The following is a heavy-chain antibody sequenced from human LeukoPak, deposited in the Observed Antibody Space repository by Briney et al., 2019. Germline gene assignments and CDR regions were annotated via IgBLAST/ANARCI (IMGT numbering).Heavy chain of an antibody. J-gene: IGHJ5*02. CDR2: IYYSGST. D-gene: IGHD6-13*01. V-gene: IGHV4-59*01. CDR3: ARGVAAAGVGWFDP. Sequence: SETLSLTCTVSGGSISSYYWSWIRQPPGKGLEWIGYIYYSGSTNYNPSLKSRVTISVDTSKNQFSLKLSSVTAADTAMYYCARGVAAAGVGWFDPWGQGTLVTVSS. CDR1: GGSISSYY.